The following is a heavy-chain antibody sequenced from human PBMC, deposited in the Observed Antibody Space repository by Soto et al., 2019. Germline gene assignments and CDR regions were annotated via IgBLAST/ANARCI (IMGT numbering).Heavy chain of an antibody. CDR2: INHSGST. D-gene: IGHD5-12*01. CDR3: ARSHSGSGPTGNWFDP. CDR1: GGSFSGYY. J-gene: IGHJ5*02. Sequence: SETLSLTCAVYGGSFSGYYWSWIRQPPGKGLEWIGEINHSGSTNYNPTLKSRVTISVDTSKNQFSLKLSSVTAADTAVYYCARSHSGSGPTGNWFDPWGQGTLVTVSS. V-gene: IGHV4-34*01.